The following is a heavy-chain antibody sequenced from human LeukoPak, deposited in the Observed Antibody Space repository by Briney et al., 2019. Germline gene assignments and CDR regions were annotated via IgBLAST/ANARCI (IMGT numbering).Heavy chain of an antibody. J-gene: IGHJ4*02. D-gene: IGHD4-23*01. CDR3: AKSHSVTYRGYFAS. CDR1: RFTFTTYA. Sequence: GGSLRLSCAASRFTFTTYAMSGVRQAPGKGLEWISTISNSADSTYYADSVKGRFTISRDNSKNTLSLQMNGLRADDTAVYYCAKSHSVTYRGYFASWGQGTLVTVSS. V-gene: IGHV3-23*01. CDR2: ISNSADST.